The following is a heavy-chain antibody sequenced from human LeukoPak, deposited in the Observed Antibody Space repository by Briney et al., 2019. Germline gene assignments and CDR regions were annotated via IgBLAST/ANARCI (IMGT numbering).Heavy chain of an antibody. CDR3: ARTAIRERKYCSSTSCYTGRYYFDY. CDR2: IYYSGST. D-gene: IGHD2-2*02. Sequence: PSETLSLTCTVSGGSISSGDYYWSWIRQPPGKGLEWIGYIYYSGSTYYNPSLKSRVTISVDTSKNQFSLKLSSVTAADTAVYYRARTAIRERKYCSSTSCYTGRYYFDYWGQGTLVTVSS. CDR1: GGSISSGDYY. V-gene: IGHV4-30-4*08. J-gene: IGHJ4*02.